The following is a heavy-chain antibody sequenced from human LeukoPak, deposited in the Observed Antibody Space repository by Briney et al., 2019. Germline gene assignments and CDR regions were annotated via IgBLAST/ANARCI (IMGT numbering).Heavy chain of an antibody. Sequence: SQTLSLTCTVSGGSISSGDYYWSWIRQPPGKGLEWIGYIYYSGSTYYNPSLKSRVTITVDTSKNQFSLKLSSVTAADTAVYYCARDRSDFWSGYRRFDYWGQGTLVTVSS. CDR1: GGSISSGDYY. J-gene: IGHJ4*02. CDR3: ARDRSDFWSGYRRFDY. CDR2: IYYSGST. D-gene: IGHD3-3*01. V-gene: IGHV4-30-4*08.